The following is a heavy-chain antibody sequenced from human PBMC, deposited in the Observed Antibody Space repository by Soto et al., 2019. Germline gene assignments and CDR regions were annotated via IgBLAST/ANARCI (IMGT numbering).Heavy chain of an antibody. CDR1: GYTFTDYY. D-gene: IGHD2-15*01. J-gene: IGHJ5*02. CDR2: INPNSGGT. V-gene: IGHV1-2*04. CDR3: ARGIPLRYCSRRSCYPNWFDP. Sequence: QVQLVQSGAEVKKPGASVKVSCKASGYTFTDYYMHWVRQAPGQGLEWMGWINPNSGGTNYAQKFQGWVTMTRDTSISTAFMELSRLTSDDTALYYCARGIPLRYCSRRSCYPNWFDPWGQGTLVTVSS.